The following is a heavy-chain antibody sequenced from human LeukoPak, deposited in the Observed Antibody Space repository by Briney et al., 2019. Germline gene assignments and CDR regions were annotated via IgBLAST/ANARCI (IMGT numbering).Heavy chain of an antibody. CDR1: GFTFINYY. V-gene: IGHV1-46*01. CDR2: INLSGGST. D-gene: IGHD4/OR15-4a*01. Sequence: GASVKVSCKASGFTFINYYMHWVRQAPGQGLEWLGIINLSGGSTHYPQKFQDRVTMTRDTSTSTVYMELSSLRSEDTAVYYCARDLGYGEKSEDYWGQGTLVTVSS. J-gene: IGHJ4*02. CDR3: ARDLGYGEKSEDY.